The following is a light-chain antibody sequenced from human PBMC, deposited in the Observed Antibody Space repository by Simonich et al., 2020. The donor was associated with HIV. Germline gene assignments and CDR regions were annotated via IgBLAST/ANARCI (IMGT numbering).Light chain of an antibody. CDR2: EGS. V-gene: IGLV2-14*02. Sequence: QSALTQPASVSGSPGQSITISCTGTSSDVGSYNLVSWYQQHPGKAPKLMLYEGSKRPSGVSNRFSGSKSGSTASLTISGLQAEDEADYYCSSYTSSSTWVFGGGTKLTVL. CDR1: SSDVGSYNL. J-gene: IGLJ3*02. CDR3: SSYTSSSTWV.